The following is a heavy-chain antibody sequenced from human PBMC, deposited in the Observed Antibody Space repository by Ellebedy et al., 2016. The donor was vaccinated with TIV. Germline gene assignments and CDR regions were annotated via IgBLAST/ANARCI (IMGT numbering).Heavy chain of an antibody. V-gene: IGHV1-2*02. D-gene: IGHD3-9*01. CDR3: AISPNQYFFDY. CDR2: ITPNNGGT. Sequence: AASVKVSCKTSGYTFTGSYVHWVRQAPGQGLEWMGWITPNNGGTNYAQKFRGRVTMTRDTTINTAYMELTKLTSDDTAVYYCAISPNQYFFDYWGQGTLVTVSS. J-gene: IGHJ4*02. CDR1: GYTFTGSY.